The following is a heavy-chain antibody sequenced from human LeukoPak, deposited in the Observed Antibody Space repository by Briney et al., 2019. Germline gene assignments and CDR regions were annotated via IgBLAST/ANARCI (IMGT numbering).Heavy chain of an antibody. CDR3: ARLIHCGGDCYAYFDY. D-gene: IGHD2-21*01. CDR2: IYHSGST. CDR1: GYSISSGYY. Sequence: SETLSLTCAVSGYSISSGYYWGWIRQPPGKGLEWIGSIYHSGSTYYNPSLKSRVTISVDTSKNQFSLKLSSVTAADTAAYYCARLIHCGGDCYAYFDYWGQGTLVTVSS. J-gene: IGHJ4*02. V-gene: IGHV4-38-2*01.